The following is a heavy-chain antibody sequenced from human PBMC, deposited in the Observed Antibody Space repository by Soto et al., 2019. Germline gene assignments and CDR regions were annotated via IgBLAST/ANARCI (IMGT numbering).Heavy chain of an antibody. CDR3: AIYYYDSSGYGGFDP. D-gene: IGHD3-22*01. J-gene: IGHJ5*02. Sequence: GESLKISCKGSGYSFTSYWIGWVRQMPVKGLEWMGIIYPGDSDTRYSPSFQGQVTISADKSISTAYLQWSSLKASDTAMYYCAIYYYDSSGYGGFDPWGQGTLVTVST. V-gene: IGHV5-51*01. CDR1: GYSFTSYW. CDR2: IYPGDSDT.